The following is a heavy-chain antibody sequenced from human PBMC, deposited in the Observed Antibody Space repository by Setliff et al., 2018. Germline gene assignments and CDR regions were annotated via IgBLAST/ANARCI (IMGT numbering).Heavy chain of an antibody. D-gene: IGHD3-22*01. CDR2: ISPVYGIA. CDR3: VRGPGPSVVVAIPFDH. V-gene: IGHV1-18*01. Sequence: GASVKVSCKTSGYAFITFGRSWVRQAPGQGLEWMGWISPVYGIANYARKFQGRVTMTADTSTTTAYLELTSLRYDDTAVYYCVRGPGPSVVVAIPFDHWGQGSLVTVSS. J-gene: IGHJ4*02. CDR1: GYAFITFG.